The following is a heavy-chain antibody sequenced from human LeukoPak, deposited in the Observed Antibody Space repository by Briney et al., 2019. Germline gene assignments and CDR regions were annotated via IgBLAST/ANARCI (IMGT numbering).Heavy chain of an antibody. J-gene: IGHJ4*02. CDR2: INPNSGGT. CDR3: ARGKAIAAAGWGDYYFDY. CDR1: GYTFTGYY. V-gene: IGHV1-2*04. D-gene: IGHD6-13*01. Sequence: GASVKVSCKASGYTFTGYYMHWVRQAPGQGLEWMGWINPNSGGTNYAQKFQGWVTMTRDTSISTAYMELSRLRSDDTAVYYCARGKAIAAAGWGDYYFDYWGQGTLVTVSS.